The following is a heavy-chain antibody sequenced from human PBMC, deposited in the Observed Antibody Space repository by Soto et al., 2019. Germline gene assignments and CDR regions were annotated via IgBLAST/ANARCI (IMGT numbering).Heavy chain of an antibody. CDR1: GYTFTSYA. J-gene: IGHJ4*02. D-gene: IGHD2-21*02. CDR2: INAGNGNT. CDR3: ARSIVVVTALDY. V-gene: IGHV1-3*01. Sequence: AAVKVSCKASGYTFTSYAMHWVRQAPGQRLEWMGWINAGNGNTKYSQKFQGRVTITRDTSASTAYMELSSLRSEDTAVYYCARSIVVVTALDYWGQGTLVTV.